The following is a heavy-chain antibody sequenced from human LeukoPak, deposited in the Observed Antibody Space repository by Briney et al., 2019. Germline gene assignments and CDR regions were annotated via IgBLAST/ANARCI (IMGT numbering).Heavy chain of an antibody. CDR2: IYYSGST. Sequence: SQTLSLTCTVSGGSISSGGFYWNWIRQHPGKGLEWIGYIYYSGSTLYNPSLQSRVTISVETSKNQFSLKLSSVTAADTAVYYRARVGGHFDWFRSWGQGTLVTVDS. J-gene: IGHJ5*01. CDR3: ARVGGHFDWFRS. V-gene: IGHV4-31*03. CDR1: GGSISSGGFY. D-gene: IGHD3-3*02.